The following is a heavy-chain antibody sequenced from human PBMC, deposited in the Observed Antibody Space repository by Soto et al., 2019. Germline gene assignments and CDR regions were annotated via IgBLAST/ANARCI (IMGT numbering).Heavy chain of an antibody. CDR2: INTMSTAT. J-gene: IGHJ4*02. CDR3: ASGGTIHGRALRY. Sequence: QVQLVESGGGLVEPGGSLRLSCAAAGFTFSDYYMTWIRQAPGKGLEWVSHINTMSTATNYADSVKGRFTISRDNAKNSLYLQMNSLRAEDTAVYYCASGGTIHGRALRYWGQGTLVTVSS. CDR1: GFTFSDYY. D-gene: IGHD3-16*01. V-gene: IGHV3-11*05.